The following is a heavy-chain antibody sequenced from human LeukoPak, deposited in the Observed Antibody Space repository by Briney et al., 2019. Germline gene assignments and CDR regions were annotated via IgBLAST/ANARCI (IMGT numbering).Heavy chain of an antibody. D-gene: IGHD3-9*01. CDR1: GYTFTSYY. CDR3: ARDTHDRNYYYYMDV. J-gene: IGHJ6*03. CDR2: INPSGGST. V-gene: IGHV1-46*01. Sequence: ASVKVSCKASGYTFTSYYMHWVRQAPGQGLEWMGIINPSGGSTSYAQKFQGRVTTTRDTSTSTVYMELSSLRSEDTAVYYCARDTHDRNYYYYMDVWGKGTTVTISS.